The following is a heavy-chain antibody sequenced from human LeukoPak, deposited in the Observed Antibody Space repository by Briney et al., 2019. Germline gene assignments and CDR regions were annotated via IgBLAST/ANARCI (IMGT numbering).Heavy chain of an antibody. CDR3: ARSQRDRGWPQHPYYGMDV. V-gene: IGHV4-34*01. CDR1: GGSFSGYY. D-gene: IGHD5-24*01. CDR2: INHSGST. Sequence: SETLSLTCAVYGGSFSGYYWSWIRQPPGKGLEWIGEINHSGSTNYNPSLKSRVTISVDTSKNQFSLKLSSVTAADTAVYYCARSQRDRGWPQHPYYGMDVWGQGTTVTVSS. J-gene: IGHJ6*02.